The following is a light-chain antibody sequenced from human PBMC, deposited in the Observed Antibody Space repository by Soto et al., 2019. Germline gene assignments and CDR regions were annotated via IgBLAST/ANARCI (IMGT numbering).Light chain of an antibody. J-gene: IGLJ1*01. Sequence: QSALTQPPSASGTPGQRVTISCSGSSSNIGSNTVNWYQQLPGTAPNLLLSSHNQRPSGVPDRFSGSKSGTSASLAISGLQSEDEADYYCAAWDDSLNGLYVFGTGTKVTVL. CDR2: SHN. CDR1: SSNIGSNT. V-gene: IGLV1-44*01. CDR3: AAWDDSLNGLYV.